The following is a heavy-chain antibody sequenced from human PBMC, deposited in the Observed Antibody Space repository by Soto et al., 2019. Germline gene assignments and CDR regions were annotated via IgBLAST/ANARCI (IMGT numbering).Heavy chain of an antibody. CDR1: GFTFNNYA. V-gene: IGHV3-23*01. CDR2: IGGGGLNT. CDR3: AKARSVAGPFDF. D-gene: IGHD6-19*01. Sequence: EVQLLESGGSLVQPGGSLRLSCAASGFTFNNYAMNWVRQAPGKGLEWVSAIGGGGLNTYYEDSVKGRFTIARDNSRDTLYLQMNSLTAEDTAIYYCAKARSVAGPFDFWGQGTLVAVSS. J-gene: IGHJ4*02.